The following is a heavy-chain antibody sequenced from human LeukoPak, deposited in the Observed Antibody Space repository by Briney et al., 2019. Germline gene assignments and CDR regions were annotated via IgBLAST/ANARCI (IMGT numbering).Heavy chain of an antibody. J-gene: IGHJ4*02. V-gene: IGHV3-7*03. D-gene: IGHD3-9*01. CDR2: IKQDGSEK. CDR1: GFTFSSYW. CDR3: AKRSNFDWLLLLDFDY. Sequence: GGSLRLSCAASGFTFSSYWMSWVRQAPGKGLEWVANIKQDGSEKYYVDSVKGRFTISRDNSKNTLYLQMNSLRAEDTAVYYCAKRSNFDWLLLLDFDYWGQGTLVTVSS.